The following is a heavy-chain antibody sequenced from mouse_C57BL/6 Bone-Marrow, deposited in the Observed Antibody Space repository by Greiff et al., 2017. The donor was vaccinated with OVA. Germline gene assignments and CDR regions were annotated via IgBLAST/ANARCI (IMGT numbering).Heavy chain of an antibody. J-gene: IGHJ4*01. CDR1: GYTFTSYW. CDR3: ARRGNYCAMDY. CDR2: IYPGSGST. Sequence: QVQLQQPGAELVKPGASVKMSCKASGYTFTSYWITWVKQRTGQGLEWIGDIYPGSGSTNYNEKFKSKATLTVDTSSSTAYMQLSSLTSEDSAVYYCARRGNYCAMDYWGQGTSVTVSS. D-gene: IGHD2-1*01. V-gene: IGHV1-55*01.